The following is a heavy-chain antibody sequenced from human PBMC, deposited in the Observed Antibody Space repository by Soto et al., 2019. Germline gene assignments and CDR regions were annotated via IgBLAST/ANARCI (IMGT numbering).Heavy chain of an antibody. V-gene: IGHV3-30-3*01. CDR2: ISYDGSNK. CDR1: GFTFSSYA. D-gene: IGHD6-13*01. Sequence: QVQLVESGGGVVQPGRSLRLSCAASGFTFSSYAMHWVRQAPGKRLEWVAVISYDGSNKYYADSVKGRFTISRDNSKNTLYLHMNSLRAEDTTVYYCASTYSSTLYYYYYGMDVWGQGTTVTVSS. J-gene: IGHJ6*02. CDR3: ASTYSSTLYYYYYGMDV.